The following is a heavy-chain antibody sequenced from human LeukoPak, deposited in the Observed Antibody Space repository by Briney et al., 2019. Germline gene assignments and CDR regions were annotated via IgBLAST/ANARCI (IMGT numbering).Heavy chain of an antibody. J-gene: IGHJ5*02. CDR2: ISGYNGNA. V-gene: IGHV1-18*01. CDR3: ARRYGSGSQYNWFDP. CDR1: GYTFTSYG. D-gene: IGHD3-10*01. Sequence: ASVKVSCKASGYTFTSYGLSWVRQAPGQGLEWMGWISGYNGNANYAQKLQGRVTMTTDTSTSTAYMELRSLRSDDTAVYYCARRYGSGSQYNWFDPWGQGTLVTVSS.